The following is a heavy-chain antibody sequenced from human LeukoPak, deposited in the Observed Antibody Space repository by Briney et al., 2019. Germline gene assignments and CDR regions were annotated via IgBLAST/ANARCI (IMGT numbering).Heavy chain of an antibody. CDR1: GFTFTDYC. CDR3: ARDLCSTTSCLDY. Sequence: GGSLRLSCAASGFTFTDYCMHWVRQAPGKGLEWVAVIWYDESKKYYADSVKGRFTISRDTSKNTLYLQMSSLRAEDTAVYYCARDLCSTTSCLDYWGQGTLVTVSS. J-gene: IGHJ4*02. D-gene: IGHD2-2*01. V-gene: IGHV3-33*01. CDR2: IWYDESKK.